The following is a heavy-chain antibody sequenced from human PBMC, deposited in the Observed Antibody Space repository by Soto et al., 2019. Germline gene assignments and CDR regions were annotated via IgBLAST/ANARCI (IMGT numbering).Heavy chain of an antibody. CDR2: IIPIFGTA. CDR1: GGTFSSYA. V-gene: IGHV1-69*01. Sequence: QVQLVQSGAEVKKPGSSVKVSCKASGGTFSSYAISWVRQAPGQGLEWMGGIIPIFGTANYAQKFQGRVTITAVESTSTAYMELSSLRSEDTAVYYCARDRDSGSYYTYFDYWGQGTLVTVSS. CDR3: ARDRDSGSYYTYFDY. D-gene: IGHD1-26*01. J-gene: IGHJ4*02.